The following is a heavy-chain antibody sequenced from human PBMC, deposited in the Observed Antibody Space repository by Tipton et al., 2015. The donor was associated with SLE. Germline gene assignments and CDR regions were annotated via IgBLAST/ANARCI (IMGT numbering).Heavy chain of an antibody. CDR2: FYSSGNT. V-gene: IGHV4-61*10. CDR3: ARLPLWANWFDP. J-gene: IGHJ5*02. D-gene: IGHD5-18*01. Sequence: TLSLTCIVSGGSISSGTYYWSWIRQPAGRGLELIGFFYSSGNTNHNPSLNSRVTISVDTSKNQFSLKLNSVTAADTAVYYCARLPLWANWFDPWGQGTLVTVSS. CDR1: GGSISSGTYY.